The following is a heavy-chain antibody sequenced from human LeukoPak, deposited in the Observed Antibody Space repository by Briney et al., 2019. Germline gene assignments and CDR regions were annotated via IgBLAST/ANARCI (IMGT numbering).Heavy chain of an antibody. CDR2: ISAYNGNT. Sequence: ASVKVSCKASGYTFTSYGISWVRQAPGQGLEWMGWISAYNGNTNYAQKLQGRVTMTTDTSTSTAYMELRSLRSDDTAVYYCAREALGYSIPHYFDYWGQGTLVTVSS. J-gene: IGHJ4*02. V-gene: IGHV1-18*01. D-gene: IGHD5-18*01. CDR1: GYTFTSYG. CDR3: AREALGYSIPHYFDY.